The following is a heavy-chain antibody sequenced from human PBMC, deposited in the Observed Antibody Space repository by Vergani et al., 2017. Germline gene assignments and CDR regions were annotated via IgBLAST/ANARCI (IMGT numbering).Heavy chain of an antibody. D-gene: IGHD2-2*02. J-gene: IGHJ6*02. Sequence: QVQLVQSGAEVKKPGSSVKVSCKASGGPFSSYAISWVRQAPGQGLEWMGGIIPIFGTANYAQKFQGRVTITADESTSTAYMELSSLRSEDTAVYYCAREFAVSRPAAIWGDWGYGMDVWGQGTTVTVSS. CDR2: IIPIFGTA. CDR1: GGPFSSYA. CDR3: AREFAVSRPAAIWGDWGYGMDV. V-gene: IGHV1-69*01.